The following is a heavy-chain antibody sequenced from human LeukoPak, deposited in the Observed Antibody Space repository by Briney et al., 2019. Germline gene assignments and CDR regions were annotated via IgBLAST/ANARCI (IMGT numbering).Heavy chain of an antibody. CDR1: GYTFTSYY. CDR2: INPNSGGT. D-gene: IGHD5-12*01. Sequence: GASVKVSCKASGYTFTSYYMHWVRQAPGQGLEWMGWINPNSGGTNYAQKFQGRVTMTRDTSISTAYMELSRLRSDDTAVYYCARAVDIVATTSYYFDYWGQGTLVTVSS. V-gene: IGHV1-2*02. J-gene: IGHJ4*02. CDR3: ARAVDIVATTSYYFDY.